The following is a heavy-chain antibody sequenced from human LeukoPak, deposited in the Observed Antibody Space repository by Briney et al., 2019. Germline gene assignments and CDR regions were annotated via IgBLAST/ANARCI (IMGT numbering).Heavy chain of an antibody. J-gene: IGHJ4*02. D-gene: IGHD1-26*01. CDR2: IYYRGST. V-gene: IGHV4-39*01. Sequence: SETLSLTCTVSGGSISSSSYYWGWIRQPPGKGLEWIGSIYYRGSTYYNPSLKSRVTISVDTSKNQFSLKLSSVTAADTAVYYCAEDSGRIDYWGQGTLVTVSS. CDR3: AEDSGRIDY. CDR1: GGSISSSSYY.